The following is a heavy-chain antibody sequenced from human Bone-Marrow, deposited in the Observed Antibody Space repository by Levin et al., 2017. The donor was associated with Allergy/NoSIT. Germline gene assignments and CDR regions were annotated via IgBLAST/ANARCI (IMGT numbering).Heavy chain of an antibody. CDR1: GFNFGDYA. CDR3: TRDRKGYCSSGHRYAFDS. V-gene: IGHV3-49*03. D-gene: IGHD2-2*01. J-gene: IGHJ3*02. CDR2: VRSKVYGGTT. Sequence: GESLKISCTTSGFNFGDYAMNWFRQAPGKGLEWVGFVRSKVYGGTTEYAASVKGRFTISREDPKSIAYLQMNSLKTEDTAVYYCTRDRKGYCSSGHRYAFDSWGQGTMVTVSS.